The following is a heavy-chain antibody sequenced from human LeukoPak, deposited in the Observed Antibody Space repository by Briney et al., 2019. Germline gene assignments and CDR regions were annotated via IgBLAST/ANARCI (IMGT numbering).Heavy chain of an antibody. D-gene: IGHD3-10*01. CDR3: VKTYGMGSFSN. V-gene: IGHV3-64D*06. J-gene: IGHJ4*02. Sequence: PGGSPKLSCSASGFTFSSYAMHWVRQAPGKGLGYVSGLSSNGGYTYYADSVKDIFIISRDNSKNTPYLQMSSLRAEDTAVYYCVKTYGMGSFSNWGQGTLVTVSS. CDR1: GFTFSSYA. CDR2: LSSNGGYT.